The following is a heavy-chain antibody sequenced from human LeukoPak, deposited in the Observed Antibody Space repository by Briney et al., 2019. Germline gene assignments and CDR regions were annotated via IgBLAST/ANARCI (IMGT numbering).Heavy chain of an antibody. V-gene: IGHV1-69*05. Sequence: SVKVSCKASGGTFSSYAISWVRQAPGQGLEWMGGIIPIFGTANYAQKLQGRVTMTTDTSTSTAYMELRSLRSDDTAVYYCARGVDWFDPWGQGTLVTVSS. CDR1: GGTFSSYA. CDR3: ARGVDWFDP. CDR2: IIPIFGTA. D-gene: IGHD2-15*01. J-gene: IGHJ5*02.